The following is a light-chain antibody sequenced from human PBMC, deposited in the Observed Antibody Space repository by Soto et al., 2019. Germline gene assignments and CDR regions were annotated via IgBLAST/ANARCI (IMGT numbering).Light chain of an antibody. Sequence: QSVLTQPASVSGSPGQSITISCTGTSSDVGSYDLVSWYQHHPGTAPKLILYEVTKRPSGVSNRFSGSKSGNTASLTISGLQAEDEADYYCCSYAGRYTFVFGTGTKLTVL. CDR3: CSYAGRYTFV. CDR2: EVT. CDR1: SSDVGSYDL. V-gene: IGLV2-23*02. J-gene: IGLJ1*01.